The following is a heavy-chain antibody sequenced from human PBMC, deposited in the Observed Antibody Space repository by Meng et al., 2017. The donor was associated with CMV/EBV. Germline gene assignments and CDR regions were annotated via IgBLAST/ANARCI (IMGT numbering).Heavy chain of an antibody. D-gene: IGHD2/OR15-2a*01. Sequence: SLTVSCKAPGYTFNDFGITWVRQAPGPGLEWVGWITTYNGNTEYTQKFRDRVTMTTDTTTSTAYLELRSLRTDDTAVYFCARVFTWNNLRFYAMDVWGQGTTVTVSS. J-gene: IGHJ6*02. CDR2: ITTYNGNT. CDR1: GYTFNDFG. CDR3: ARVFTWNNLRFYAMDV. V-gene: IGHV1-18*01.